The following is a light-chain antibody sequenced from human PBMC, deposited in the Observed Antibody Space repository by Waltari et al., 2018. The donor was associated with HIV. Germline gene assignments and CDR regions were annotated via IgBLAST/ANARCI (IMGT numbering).Light chain of an antibody. CDR3: SSFADRDGFYVL. V-gene: IGLV2-8*01. CDR2: EVT. CDR1: NSDIGSYDY. J-gene: IGLJ2*01. Sequence: QSALTQPPSASGSPGQSVTLSCTGSNSDIGSYDYDPWYQLHPGKAPKLVISEVTKRPSGVSDRFSGSKSANTAFLTVSGLQAEDEADYYCSSFADRDGFYVLFGGGTRLTVL.